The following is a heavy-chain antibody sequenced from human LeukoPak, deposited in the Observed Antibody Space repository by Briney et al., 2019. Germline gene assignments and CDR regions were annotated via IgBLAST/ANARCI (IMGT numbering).Heavy chain of an antibody. CDR3: ARQGALVKGIDY. Sequence: GASVKVSCKASGYTFTGYYMHWVRQAPGQGLELMGWINPNSGVTNYAQKFQGRVTMTRDTSISTVYMELSRLRSDDTAVYYCARQGALVKGIDYWGQGTLVTVSS. J-gene: IGHJ4*02. CDR1: GYTFTGYY. CDR2: INPNSGVT. V-gene: IGHV1-2*02. D-gene: IGHD6-13*01.